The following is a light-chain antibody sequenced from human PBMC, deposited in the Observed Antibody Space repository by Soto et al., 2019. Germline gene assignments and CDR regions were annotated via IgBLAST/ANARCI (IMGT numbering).Light chain of an antibody. Sequence: EIVMTQSPATLSVSPGERATLSCRASQSVSSNLAWYQQKPGQAPRLLIYGASTRATGIPARFSGSGSGTVFTLTISSLQSEDFAVYYCQQYNNWPPVFGGGTKVEIK. CDR3: QQYNNWPPV. CDR1: QSVSSN. V-gene: IGKV3-15*01. J-gene: IGKJ4*01. CDR2: GAS.